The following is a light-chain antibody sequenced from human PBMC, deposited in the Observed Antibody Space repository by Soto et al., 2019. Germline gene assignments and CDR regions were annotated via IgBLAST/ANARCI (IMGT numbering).Light chain of an antibody. CDR3: QQYQSLPFT. CDR1: QSVSIY. V-gene: IGKV3-11*01. J-gene: IGKJ3*01. CDR2: DAS. Sequence: EIVLTQSPGTLSLSPGDRATLSCRASQSVSIYLAWYQQKPGQAPRLLIYDASNRVTGIPARFSGSGSGTDFTLTISSLQAEDVAVYYCQQYQSLPFTFGPGTKVHIE.